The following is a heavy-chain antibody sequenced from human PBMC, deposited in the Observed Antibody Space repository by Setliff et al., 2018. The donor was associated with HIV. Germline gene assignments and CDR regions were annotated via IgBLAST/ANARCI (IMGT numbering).Heavy chain of an antibody. CDR3: ARFQAWQLGRRGGYYYYMDV. Sequence: SETLSLTCTVSGGSISGYYWSWVRQPPEKRLELIGFIHYSGSSDYNPSLESRITISVDMSRNQFSLVLSSVTAADTAVYYCARFQAWQLGRRGGYYYYMDVWGKGTTGTVSS. CDR2: IHYSGSS. J-gene: IGHJ6*03. CDR1: GGSISGYY. V-gene: IGHV4-59*01. D-gene: IGHD1-1*01.